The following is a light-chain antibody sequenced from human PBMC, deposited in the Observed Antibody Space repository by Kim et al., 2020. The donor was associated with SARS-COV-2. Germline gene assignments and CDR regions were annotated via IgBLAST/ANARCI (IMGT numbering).Light chain of an antibody. CDR1: QSVTTD. CDR3: QQRGSGPLA. V-gene: IGKV3-11*01. CDR2: DAS. J-gene: IGKJ4*01. Sequence: WSPEERAPLTCRASQSVTTDLARYPQRPGQAHRHLIYDASNRATGIPGRFSGSGSVTDFTLAISSLGPEDCAVYYCQQRGSGPLAFGGGTKVDIK.